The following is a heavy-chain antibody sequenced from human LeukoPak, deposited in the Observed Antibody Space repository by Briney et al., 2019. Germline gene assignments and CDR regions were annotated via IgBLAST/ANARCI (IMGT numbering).Heavy chain of an antibody. V-gene: IGHV3-30*02. D-gene: IGHD4-17*01. J-gene: IGHJ5*02. CDR1: GFTFSSYG. CDR3: AKGGYGDYFNWFDP. Sequence: GGSLRLSCAASGFTFSSYGIHWVRQAPGKGLEWVAFIRFDGSNKYYADSVKGRFTISRDDSKNTLYLQMNSLRAEDTAVYYCAKGGYGDYFNWFDPWGQGTLVTVSS. CDR2: IRFDGSNK.